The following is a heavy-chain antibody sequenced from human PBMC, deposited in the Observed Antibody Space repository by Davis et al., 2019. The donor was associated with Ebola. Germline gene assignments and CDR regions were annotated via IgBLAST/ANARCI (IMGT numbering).Heavy chain of an antibody. J-gene: IGHJ4*02. V-gene: IGHV3-48*02. CDR1: GFTFSSYS. Sequence: GESLKISCAASGFTFSSYSMNWVRQAPGKGLEWVSYISSSSTIYYADSVKGRFTISRDNAKNSLYLQMNSLRDEDTAVYYCARDLRGFGRYWGQGTLVTVSS. D-gene: IGHD3-3*01. CDR3: ARDLRGFGRY. CDR2: ISSSSTI.